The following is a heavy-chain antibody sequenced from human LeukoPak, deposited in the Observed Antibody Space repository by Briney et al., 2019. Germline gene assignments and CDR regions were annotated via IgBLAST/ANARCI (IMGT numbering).Heavy chain of an antibody. V-gene: IGHV3-30*03. D-gene: IGHD5-12*01. CDR2: ISYDGSNK. CDR3: IGGYYFGDY. CDR1: GFTFSSYG. Sequence: GGSRRLSCAASGFTFSSYGMQWVRQAPGKGLEWVAVISYDGSNKYYADSVKGRFTISRDNSKNTMYLQMNSLRGEDTAVYYCIGGYYFGDYWGQGTLVTVSS. J-gene: IGHJ4*02.